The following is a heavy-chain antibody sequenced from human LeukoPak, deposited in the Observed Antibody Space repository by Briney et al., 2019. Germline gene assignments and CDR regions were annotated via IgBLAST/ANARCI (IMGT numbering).Heavy chain of an antibody. J-gene: IGHJ5*02. D-gene: IGHD1-20*01. V-gene: IGHV4-59*01. CDR2: IYYSGST. CDR3: ARAGLTGRYNWFDP. Sequence: PSETLSLTCTVSGGSISSYYRSWIRQPPGKGLEWIGYIYYSGSTNYSPSLKSRVTISVDTSKNQFSLKLSSVTAADTAVYYCARAGLTGRYNWFDPWGQGTLVTVSS. CDR1: GGSISSYY.